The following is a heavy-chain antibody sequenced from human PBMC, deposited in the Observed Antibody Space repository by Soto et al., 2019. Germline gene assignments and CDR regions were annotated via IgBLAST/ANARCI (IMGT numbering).Heavy chain of an antibody. CDR2: MNPNSGNT. CDR3: ARVRTTISMEV. J-gene: IGHJ6*01. Sequence: QVQLVQSGAEVKKPGASVKVSCKASGYTFTSYDINWVRQATGQGLEWMGWMNPNSGNTGNTQKYQGSVTMTRNTCLSTVYMVLSSLRAADTAVFYWARVRTTISMEVWGQGTTVTVSS. D-gene: IGHD3-9*01. CDR1: GYTFTSYD. V-gene: IGHV1-8*01.